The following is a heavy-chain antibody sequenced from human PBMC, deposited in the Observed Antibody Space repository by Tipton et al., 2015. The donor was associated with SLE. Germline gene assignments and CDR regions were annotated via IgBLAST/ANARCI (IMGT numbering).Heavy chain of an antibody. Sequence: TLSLTCAVYGGSFSGYYWSWIRQPPGKGLEWIGYIYYSGSTYYNPSLKSRVTISVDTSKNQFSLKLSSVTAADTAVYYCARVGWDLLWFGEYQPHNWFDPWGQGTLVTVSS. V-gene: IGHV4-34*09. CDR3: ARVGWDLLWFGEYQPHNWFDP. CDR2: IYYSGST. CDR1: GGSFSGYY. D-gene: IGHD3-10*01. J-gene: IGHJ5*02.